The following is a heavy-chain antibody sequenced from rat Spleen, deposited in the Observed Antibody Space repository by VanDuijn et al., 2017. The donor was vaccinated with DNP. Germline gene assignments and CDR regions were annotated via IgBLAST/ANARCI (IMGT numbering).Heavy chain of an antibody. CDR2: IRYDGGYT. Sequence: EVQLVESGGDLVQPGRSLKLFCAASGFTFSDYYMAWFRQAPRKGLEWVAYIRYDGGYTKYGDSVKGRFTISTDNAKNTLYLQMDSLRSEDTATYYCTTAGTVTAISPGRFEYWGQGVMVTVSS. J-gene: IGHJ2*01. CDR3: TTAGTVTAISPGRFEY. CDR1: GFTFSDYY. V-gene: IGHV5-20*01. D-gene: IGHD1-2*01.